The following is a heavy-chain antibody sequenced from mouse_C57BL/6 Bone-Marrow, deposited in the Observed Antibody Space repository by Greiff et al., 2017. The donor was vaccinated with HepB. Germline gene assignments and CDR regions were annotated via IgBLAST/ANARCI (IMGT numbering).Heavy chain of an antibody. CDR2: ISYDGSN. CDR1: GYSITSGYY. Sequence: EVKLLESGPGLVKPSQSLSLTCSVTGYSITSGYYWYCLRPFPGNKLEWMGYISYDGSNNYNPSLKNRISITRDTSKNQFFLKLQAMTTETTATYDGAKGGLSSGYWFAYWGQGTVVTVSA. D-gene: IGHD1-1*01. V-gene: IGHV3-6*01. J-gene: IGHJ3*01. CDR3: AKGGLSSGYWFAY.